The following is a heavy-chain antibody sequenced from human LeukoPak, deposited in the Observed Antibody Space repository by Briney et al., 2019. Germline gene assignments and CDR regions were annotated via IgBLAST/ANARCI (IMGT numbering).Heavy chain of an antibody. D-gene: IGHD2-15*01. Sequence: PGGSLRLSCTVSGFTVSSNSMSWVRQAPGKGLEWVSFIYSGGNTHYSDSVKGRFTISRDNSKNTLYLQMNSLRAEDTAVYYCATVRLRYCSGGSCYSLDYWGQGTLVTVSS. V-gene: IGHV3-53*05. CDR3: ATVRLRYCSGGSCYSLDY. J-gene: IGHJ4*02. CDR2: IYSGGNT. CDR1: GFTVSSNS.